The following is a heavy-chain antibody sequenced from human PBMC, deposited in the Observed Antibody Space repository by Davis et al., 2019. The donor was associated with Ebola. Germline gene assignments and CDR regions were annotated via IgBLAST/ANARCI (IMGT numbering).Heavy chain of an antibody. D-gene: IGHD3-3*01. CDR1: GYTFTSYG. V-gene: IGHV1-18*01. J-gene: IGHJ6*02. CDR2: ISTYNGNT. Sequence: ASVKVSCKASGYTFTSYGIIWVRQAPGQGLEWMGWISTYNGNTNYAQKLQGRVTMTTDTSTSTAYMELSSLRAEDTAVYYCARDTELRFLEWSNGMDVWGQGTTVTVSS. CDR3: ARDTELRFLEWSNGMDV.